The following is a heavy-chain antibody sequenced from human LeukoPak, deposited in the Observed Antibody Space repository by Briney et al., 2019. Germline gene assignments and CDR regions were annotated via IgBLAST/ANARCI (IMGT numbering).Heavy chain of an antibody. D-gene: IGHD3-10*01. CDR2: IYHSGST. CDR1: GYSISSGYY. Sequence: PSETLSLTCAVSGYSISSGYYWGWIRQPPGKGLEWIGSIYHSGSTYYNPSLESRVTISVDTSKNQFSLKLSSVTAADTAVYYCAQTYYYGSGAFDPWGQGTLVTVSS. V-gene: IGHV4-38-2*01. J-gene: IGHJ5*02. CDR3: AQTYYYGSGAFDP.